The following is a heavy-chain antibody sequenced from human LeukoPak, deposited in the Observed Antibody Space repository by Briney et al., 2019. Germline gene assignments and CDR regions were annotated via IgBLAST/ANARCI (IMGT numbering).Heavy chain of an antibody. J-gene: IGHJ5*02. CDR2: IIPILGIA. CDR3: ARGTYSSGSPRVEDP. CDR1: GYTLTSYG. D-gene: IGHD6-19*01. Sequence: SVKVSCKASGYTLTSYGISWVRQAPGQGLEWMGRIIPILGIANYAQKFQGRVAITADKSTSTAYMELSSLRSEDTAVYYCARGTYSSGSPRVEDPWGQGTLGTVSS. V-gene: IGHV1-69*04.